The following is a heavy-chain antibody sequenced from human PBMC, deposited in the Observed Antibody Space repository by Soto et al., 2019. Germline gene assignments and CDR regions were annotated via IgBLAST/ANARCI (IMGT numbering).Heavy chain of an antibody. CDR3: AKAAIWGGGRYYYYYMDV. D-gene: IGHD2-15*01. CDR1: GFIFSGYG. Sequence: EVQLLESGGGLVQPGGSLRLSCAASGFIFSGYGMTWVRQAPGKGLEWVSIINAGGSTTHYADSVKGRFTISRDDSKNTLYLQMNSLSGDDTPVYYCAKAAIWGGGRYYYYYMDVWGKGTTVTVSS. J-gene: IGHJ6*03. CDR2: INAGGSTT. V-gene: IGHV3-23*03.